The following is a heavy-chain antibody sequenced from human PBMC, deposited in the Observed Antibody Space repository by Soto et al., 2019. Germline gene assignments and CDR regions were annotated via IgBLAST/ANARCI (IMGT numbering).Heavy chain of an antibody. V-gene: IGHV4-39*01. CDR1: GGSISSSSYY. CDR2: IYYSGGT. J-gene: IGHJ4*02. D-gene: IGHD4-17*01. CDR3: ARVDMTTVTTFDY. Sequence: SETLSLTCTVSGGSISSSSYYWGWIRQPPGKGLEWIGSIYYSGGTYYNPSLKSRVTISVDTSKNQFSLKLSSVTAADTAVYYCARVDMTTVTTFDYWGQGTLVTVSS.